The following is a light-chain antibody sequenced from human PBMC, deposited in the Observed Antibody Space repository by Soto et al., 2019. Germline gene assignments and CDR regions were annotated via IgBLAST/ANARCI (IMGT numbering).Light chain of an antibody. CDR3: CSYAGSTTSVV. V-gene: IGLV2-23*01. CDR2: EDN. Sequence: QSALTQPASVSGSPGQSITISCTGTSSDVGSYQLVSWYQQHPGKAPKLMIYEDNKRPSGVSNRFSGSKSGNTASLTISGLPAEDEADYYCCSYAGSTTSVVFGGGTKVTVL. CDR1: SSDVGSYQL. J-gene: IGLJ2*01.